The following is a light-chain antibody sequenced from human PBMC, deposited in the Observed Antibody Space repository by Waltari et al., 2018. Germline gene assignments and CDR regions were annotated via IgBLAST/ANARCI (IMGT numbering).Light chain of an antibody. CDR2: KAS. CDR3: QQYNTYSPGPA. Sequence: DIQMTQSPSTLYASVGDHVTINCRASQSIITWLAWYQQKPGQAPRPLIYKASNLQSGVSSRFSGSGSGTEFTLTISSLQPDDFATYYCQQYNTYSPGPAFGGGTKVEIK. CDR1: QSIITW. J-gene: IGKJ4*01. V-gene: IGKV1-5*03.